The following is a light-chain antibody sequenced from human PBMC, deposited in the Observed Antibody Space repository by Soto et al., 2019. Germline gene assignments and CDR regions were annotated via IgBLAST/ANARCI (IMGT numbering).Light chain of an antibody. CDR1: QSINRR. CDR3: QQYNSYPWT. CDR2: DAS. J-gene: IGKJ1*01. V-gene: IGKV1-5*01. Sequence: DIQMTQSPFTLSASVGDRVTHTCRASQSINRRLAWYQQKPGKAPNLLIYDASTLESWVPARFSGGDSGTEFTLTISSLQPDDFTTFYCQQYNSYPWTFGQGTKVDIK.